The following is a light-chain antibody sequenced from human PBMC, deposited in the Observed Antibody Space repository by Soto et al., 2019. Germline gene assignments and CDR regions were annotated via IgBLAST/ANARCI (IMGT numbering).Light chain of an antibody. V-gene: IGKV3-15*01. Sequence: EIVMTQSPATLSLSPGERATLSCRASQSGSSNLAWYQQKCGQAPRLLIYGASTRATGIPARFSGSGSGTEFTLTISSMQSEDSAVYYCQQYNNCPLTFGGGTKVEIK. CDR3: QQYNNCPLT. CDR1: QSGSSN. CDR2: GAS. J-gene: IGKJ4*01.